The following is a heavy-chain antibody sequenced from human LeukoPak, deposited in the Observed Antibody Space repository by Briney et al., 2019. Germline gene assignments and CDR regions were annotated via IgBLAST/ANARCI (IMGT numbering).Heavy chain of an antibody. V-gene: IGHV3-9*01. J-gene: IGHJ5*02. CDR1: GFTFDDYA. Sequence: GRSLRLSCAASGFTFDDYAMHWVRQAPGKGLEWVSGISWNSGSIGYADSVKGRFTISRDNGKNSLYLQMNSLRAEDTALYYRAKDMVFRSGWYGWFDPWGQGTLVTVSS. CDR2: ISWNSGSI. D-gene: IGHD6-19*01. CDR3: AKDMVFRSGWYGWFDP.